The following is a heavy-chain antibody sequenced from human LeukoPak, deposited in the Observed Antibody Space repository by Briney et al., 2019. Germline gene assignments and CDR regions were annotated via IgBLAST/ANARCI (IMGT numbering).Heavy chain of an antibody. V-gene: IGHV3-30-3*01. CDR1: GFTFSSYA. J-gene: IGHJ4*02. CDR2: TSDDGSTK. CDR3: ARAPGGFHGDYSPIAY. Sequence: GRSLRLSCTASGFTFSSYAMHWVRQAPSKGLQWLALTSDDGSTKYYADSVKGRFTISRDNSQNTLFLQMNSLRAEETAMYYCARAPGGFHGDYSPIAYWGQGTLVTVSS. D-gene: IGHD4-17*01.